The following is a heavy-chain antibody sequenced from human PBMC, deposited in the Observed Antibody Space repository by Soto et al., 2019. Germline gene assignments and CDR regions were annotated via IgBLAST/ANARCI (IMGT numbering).Heavy chain of an antibody. J-gene: IGHJ3*01. D-gene: IGHD2-21*01. CDR2: IKRDGTVT. CDR3: ARDLSPSGEFFYDAFDV. CDR1: GFTFSAFW. Sequence: EVQLVESGGGLVQPGESLRLSCAASGFTFSAFWMTWLRQAPGKGLEWVANIKRDGTVTHYGDSVEGRCTLSRDNAQNSLFRQLNSLRPEDTSMYYCARDLSPSGEFFYDAFDVWGQGTFVTVSS. V-gene: IGHV3-7*04.